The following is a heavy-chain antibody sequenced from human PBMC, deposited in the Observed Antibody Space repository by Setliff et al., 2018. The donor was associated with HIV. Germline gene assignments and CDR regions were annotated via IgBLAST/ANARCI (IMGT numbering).Heavy chain of an antibody. CDR1: GGSISGYH. CDR2: IYTSRGT. Sequence: SETLSLTCTVSGGSISGYHWNWLRQTPGKGLGWIGYIYTSRGTNYNHSLRTRVIISVDTSNQFSLRLSSVTAADAAVYYCARSPSYRSSWEYYFDYWGQGILVTV. CDR3: ARSPSYRSSWEYYFDY. J-gene: IGHJ4*02. V-gene: IGHV4-4*09. D-gene: IGHD6-13*01.